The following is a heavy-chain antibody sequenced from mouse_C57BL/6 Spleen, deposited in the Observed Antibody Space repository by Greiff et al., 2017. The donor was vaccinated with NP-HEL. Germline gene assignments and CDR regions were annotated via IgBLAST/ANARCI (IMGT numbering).Heavy chain of an antibody. CDR3: AKERVYGYDDGYYFDY. Sequence: QVQLQQPGTELVKPGASVKLSCKASGYTFTSYWMHWVKQRPGQGLEWIGNINPSNGGTNYNEKFKSKATLTVDKSSSTAYMQLSSLTAEDSAVYYCAKERVYGYDDGYYFDYWGQGTTLTVSS. CDR1: GYTFTSYW. J-gene: IGHJ2*01. V-gene: IGHV1-53*01. D-gene: IGHD2-2*01. CDR2: INPSNGGT.